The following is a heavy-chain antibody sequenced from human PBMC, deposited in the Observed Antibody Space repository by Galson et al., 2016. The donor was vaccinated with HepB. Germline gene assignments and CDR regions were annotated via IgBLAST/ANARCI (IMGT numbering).Heavy chain of an antibody. CDR3: ARVGGYDGYYFDF. CDR2: IYRDGRT. Sequence: SLRLSCAVSGVTVSDTYMSWVRQAPGKGLEWVSVIYRDGRTYHGDSVKGRFSISRDISKHTLYLQMNSLRADDTAVHYCARVGGYDGYYFDFWGQGALVTVSS. J-gene: IGHJ4*02. V-gene: IGHV3-53*01. D-gene: IGHD5-12*01. CDR1: GVTVSDTY.